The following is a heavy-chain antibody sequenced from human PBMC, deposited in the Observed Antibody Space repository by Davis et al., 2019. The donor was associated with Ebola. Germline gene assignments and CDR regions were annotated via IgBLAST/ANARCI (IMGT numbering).Heavy chain of an antibody. J-gene: IGHJ6*04. CDR3: AKGSVTIFGVAPDYYGMDV. V-gene: IGHV3-30*04. D-gene: IGHD3-3*01. CDR1: GFTFSSYA. CDR2: ISYDGSNK. Sequence: GESLKISCAASGFTFSSYAMHWVRQAPGKGLEWVAVISYDGSNKYYADSVKGRFTISRDNSTNTLYLQMNSLRAEDTAVYYCAKGSVTIFGVAPDYYGMDVWGKGTTVTVSS.